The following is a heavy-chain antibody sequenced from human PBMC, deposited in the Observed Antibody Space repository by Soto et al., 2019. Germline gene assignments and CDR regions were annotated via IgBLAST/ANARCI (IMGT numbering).Heavy chain of an antibody. Sequence: SETLSLTCTVSGGSISSYYCSWIRQPPGKGLEWIGYIYYSGSTNYNPSLKSRVTISVDTSKNQFSLKLSSVTAADTAVYYCARALYSSGSFMDVWGQGTTVTVSS. CDR3: ARALYSSGSFMDV. J-gene: IGHJ6*02. CDR2: IYYSGST. V-gene: IGHV4-59*01. CDR1: GGSISSYY. D-gene: IGHD6-19*01.